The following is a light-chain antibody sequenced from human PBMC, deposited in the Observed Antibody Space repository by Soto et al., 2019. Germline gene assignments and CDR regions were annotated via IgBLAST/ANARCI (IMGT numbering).Light chain of an antibody. J-gene: IGLJ1*01. Sequence: QSVLTQPPSVSAAPGQKVTISCSGSSSNIGNNYVAWYQQFPGAAPKLLIYENNKRPSGIPDRFSGSKSGTSATLGITGLQTGDEADYYCETWDSSLSAGVFGTGTKVTV. V-gene: IGLV1-51*02. CDR3: ETWDSSLSAGV. CDR2: ENN. CDR1: SSNIGNNY.